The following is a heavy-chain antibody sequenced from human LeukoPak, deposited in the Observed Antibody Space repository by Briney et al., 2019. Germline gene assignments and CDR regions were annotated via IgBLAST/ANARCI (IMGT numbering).Heavy chain of an antibody. D-gene: IGHD6-19*01. CDR3: ARGIKSSGWYNWFDP. CDR1: GGSFSGYY. Sequence: PSETLSLTCAVYGGSFSGYYWSWIRQPPGMGLEWIGEINHSGSTNYNPSLKSRVTISVDTSKNQFSLKLSSVTAADTAVYYCARGIKSSGWYNWFDPWGQGTLVTVSS. CDR2: INHSGST. J-gene: IGHJ5*02. V-gene: IGHV4-34*01.